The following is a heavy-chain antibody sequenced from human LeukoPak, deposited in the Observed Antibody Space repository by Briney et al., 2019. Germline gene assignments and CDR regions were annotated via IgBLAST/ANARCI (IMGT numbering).Heavy chain of an antibody. CDR3: ARTHFPRGYFDN. CDR1: GGSFSGYY. CDR2: INHSGST. V-gene: IGHV4-34*01. J-gene: IGHJ4*02. Sequence: PSETLSLTCAVYGGSFSGYYWSWLRQPPGKGLEWIGEINHSGSTNYSPSLKSRVTISVDTSKNQFSLKLSSVTAADTAVYYCARTHFPRGYFDNWGQGTLVTVSS.